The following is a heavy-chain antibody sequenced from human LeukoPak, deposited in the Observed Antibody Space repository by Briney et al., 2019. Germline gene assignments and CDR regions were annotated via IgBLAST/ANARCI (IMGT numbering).Heavy chain of an antibody. Sequence: SETLSLTCTVSGGSINNYYWSWIRQPPGKGLEWIGYIFYSGSTNYNLSLKSRVTISIDTSKNQFSLKLSSVTAADTAVYYCASGILTGLDYFDYWGQGTLVTVSS. CDR1: GGSINNYY. V-gene: IGHV4-59*01. CDR3: ASGILTGLDYFDY. J-gene: IGHJ4*02. CDR2: IFYSGST. D-gene: IGHD3-9*01.